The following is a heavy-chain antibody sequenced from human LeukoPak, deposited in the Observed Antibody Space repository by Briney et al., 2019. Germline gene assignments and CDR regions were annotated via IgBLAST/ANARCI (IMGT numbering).Heavy chain of an antibody. V-gene: IGHV3-21*01. J-gene: IGHJ4*02. D-gene: IGHD4-23*01. CDR2: ISSSSSYI. CDR1: GFTFSSYS. CDR3: ARSYSSVVTFDY. Sequence: GRSLRLSCAASGFTFSSYSMNWVRQAPGKGLEWVSSISSSSSYIYYADPVKGRFTISRDNAKNSLYLQMNSLRAEDTAVYYCARSYSSVVTFDYWGQGTLVTVSS.